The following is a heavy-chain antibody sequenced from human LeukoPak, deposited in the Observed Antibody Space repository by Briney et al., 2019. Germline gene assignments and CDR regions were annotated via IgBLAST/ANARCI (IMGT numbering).Heavy chain of an antibody. D-gene: IGHD6-6*01. Sequence: GGSLRLSCAASGFTFSSYSMNWVRQAPGKGLECVSSISSSSSYIYYADSVKGRFTISRDNAKNSLYLQMNSLRAEDTAVYYCATWSLDSSSSNWFDPWGQGTLVTVSS. CDR2: ISSSSSYI. CDR3: ATWSLDSSSSNWFDP. CDR1: GFTFSSYS. J-gene: IGHJ5*02. V-gene: IGHV3-21*01.